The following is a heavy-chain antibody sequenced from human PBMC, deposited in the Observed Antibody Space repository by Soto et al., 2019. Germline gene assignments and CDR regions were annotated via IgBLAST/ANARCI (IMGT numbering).Heavy chain of an antibody. D-gene: IGHD2-15*01. Sequence: SVKVSCKASGGTFSSYAISWVRQAPGQGLEWMGGIIPIFGTANYAQKFQGRVTITADKSTSTAYMELSSLRSEDTAVYYCARVVVAAPKYYYYYYGMDVWGQGTTVTVSS. V-gene: IGHV1-69*06. CDR2: IIPIFGTA. CDR3: ARVVVAAPKYYYYYYGMDV. J-gene: IGHJ6*02. CDR1: GGTFSSYA.